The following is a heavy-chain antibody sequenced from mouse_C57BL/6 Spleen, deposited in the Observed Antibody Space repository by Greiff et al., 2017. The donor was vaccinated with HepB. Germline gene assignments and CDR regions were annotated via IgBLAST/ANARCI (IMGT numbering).Heavy chain of an antibody. CDR1: GYTFTDYN. J-gene: IGHJ3*01. V-gene: IGHV1-18*01. CDR3: ARGGVAFAY. Sequence: VQLKQSGPELVKPGASVKIPCKASGYTFTDYNMDWVKQSHGKSLEWIGDINPNNGGTIYNQKFKGKATLTVDKSSSTAYMELRSLTSEDTAVYYCARGGVAFAYWGQGTLVTVSA. CDR2: INPNNGGT.